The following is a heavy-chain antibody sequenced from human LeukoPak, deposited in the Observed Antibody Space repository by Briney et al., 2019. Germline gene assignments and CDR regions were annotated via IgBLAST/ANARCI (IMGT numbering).Heavy chain of an antibody. CDR2: ISGSGGST. J-gene: IGHJ4*02. Sequence: GGTLRLSCAASGFTFSHYGMTWVRQAPGKGLEWVSAISGSGGSTYYAGSVKGRFTISRDNSKNTLYLQMNSLRADDTAVYYCAKSHHVTAIDYWGQGTLVTVSS. D-gene: IGHD2-21*02. V-gene: IGHV3-23*01. CDR1: GFTFSHYG. CDR3: AKSHHVTAIDY.